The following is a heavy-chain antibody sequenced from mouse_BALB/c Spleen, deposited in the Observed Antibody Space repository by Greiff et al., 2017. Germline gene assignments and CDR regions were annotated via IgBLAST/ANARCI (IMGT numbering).Heavy chain of an antibody. CDR1: GFTFSSYG. J-gene: IGHJ3*01. CDR2: ISSGGSYT. CDR3: ARHESSGYLFAD. Sequence: EVHLVESGGDLVKPGGSLKLSCAASGFTFSSYGMSWVRQTPDKRLEWVATISSGGSYTYYPDSVKGRFTISRDNAKNTLYLQMSSLKSEDTAMYYCARHESSGYLFADWGQGTLVTVSA. D-gene: IGHD3-1*01. V-gene: IGHV5-6*01.